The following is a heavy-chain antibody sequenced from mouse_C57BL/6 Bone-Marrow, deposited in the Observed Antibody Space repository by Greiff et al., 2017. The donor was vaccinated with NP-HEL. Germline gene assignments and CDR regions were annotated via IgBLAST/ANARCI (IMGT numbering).Heavy chain of an antibody. V-gene: IGHV2-3*01. CDR3: AKPGDNDAWYVDV. J-gene: IGHJ1*03. CDR2: IWGDGST. D-gene: IGHD2-4*01. CDR1: GFSLTSYG. Sequence: QVQLKESGPGLVAPSQSLSITCTVSGFSLTSYGVSWVRQPPGKGLEWLGVIWGDGSTNYHSALISRLSIRKDNSKSQVFLKLNSRQTDDAATYYCAKPGDNDAWYVDVWGTGTTVTVSS.